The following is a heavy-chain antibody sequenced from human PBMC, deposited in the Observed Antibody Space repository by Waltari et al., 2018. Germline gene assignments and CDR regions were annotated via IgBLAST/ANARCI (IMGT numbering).Heavy chain of an antibody. CDR3: ASTGYSSSWYYFDY. CDR2: MNPTRGNT. D-gene: IGHD6-13*01. J-gene: IGHJ4*02. V-gene: IGHV1-8*03. Sequence: QVQLVQSGAEVKKPGASVKVSCKASGYTFTSYDINWVRQATGQGLEWMGWMNPTRGNTGYAHKFQGRVTITRNTSISTAYMELSSLRSEDTAVYYCASTGYSSSWYYFDYWGQGTLVTVSS. CDR1: GYTFTSYD.